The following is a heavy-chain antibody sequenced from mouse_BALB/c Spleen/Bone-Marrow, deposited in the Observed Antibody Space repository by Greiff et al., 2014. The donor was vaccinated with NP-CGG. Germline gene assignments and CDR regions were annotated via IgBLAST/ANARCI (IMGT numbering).Heavy chain of an antibody. J-gene: IGHJ4*01. CDR1: GFSLTDYG. Sequence: VQLQQSGPGLVAPSQSLSITCTVSGFSLTDYGVSWIRQPPGKGLEWLGVIWGDGSTYYNSALKSRLSISKDNSKSQVFLKMNSLQTDDTAMYYCAKHRLTYYAMDYWGQGTSVTVSS. CDR2: IWGDGST. D-gene: IGHD1-3*01. CDR3: AKHRLTYYAMDY. V-gene: IGHV2-6-5*01.